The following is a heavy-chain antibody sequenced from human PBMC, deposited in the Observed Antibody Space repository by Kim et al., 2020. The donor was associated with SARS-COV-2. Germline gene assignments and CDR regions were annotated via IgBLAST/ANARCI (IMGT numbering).Heavy chain of an antibody. V-gene: IGHV3-23*01. CDR3: AKTDDYGDYPFDS. D-gene: IGHD4-17*01. J-gene: IGHJ4*02. Sequence: YYADSGRGRSTISRDNSKNTLYLQINSVRAEDTAVYYCAKTDDYGDYPFDSWGQGTLVTVSS.